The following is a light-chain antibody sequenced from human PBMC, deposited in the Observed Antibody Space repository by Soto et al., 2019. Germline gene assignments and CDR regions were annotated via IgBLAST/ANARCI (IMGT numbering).Light chain of an antibody. CDR2: KAS. Sequence: DIQMTQSPSTLSASLGDRVTITCRASQSISSWLAWYQQKPGKAPNLLIYKASSLESGVPSRFSGSGSGTEFTLTISRLQPDDFATYYCQQYSSYSRTFGQGTKVEIK. CDR1: QSISSW. V-gene: IGKV1-5*03. J-gene: IGKJ1*01. CDR3: QQYSSYSRT.